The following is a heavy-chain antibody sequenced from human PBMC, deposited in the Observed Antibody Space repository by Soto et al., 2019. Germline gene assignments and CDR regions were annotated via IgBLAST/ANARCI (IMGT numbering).Heavy chain of an antibody. J-gene: IGHJ4*02. CDR1: GYTFTSYY. D-gene: IGHD6-19*01. CDR2: INPSGGST. CDR3: ARDDSSGGNLD. Sequence: QVQLVQSGAEVKKPWASVKVSCKSSGYTFTSYYMHWVRQAPGQGLEWMGIINPSGGSTSYAQTFQGRVTMTRDTSTSTVYMELSSLRSEDTAVYSCARDDSSGGNLDWCQGTLVTVSS. V-gene: IGHV1-46*01.